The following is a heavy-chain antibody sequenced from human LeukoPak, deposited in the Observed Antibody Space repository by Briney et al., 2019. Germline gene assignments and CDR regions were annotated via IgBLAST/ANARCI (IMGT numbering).Heavy chain of an antibody. Sequence: GGSLRLSCAASGFTFSNYWMNWVRQAPGRGLVWVSRINKDGSDISYADSVKGRFTISRDNAKNTLYLQMNSLRAEDSGVYYCARGRGYSYAPYDYWGQGTLVTVSS. J-gene: IGHJ4*02. V-gene: IGHV3-74*01. CDR2: INKDGSDI. CDR1: GFTFSNYW. D-gene: IGHD5-18*01. CDR3: ARGRGYSYAPYDY.